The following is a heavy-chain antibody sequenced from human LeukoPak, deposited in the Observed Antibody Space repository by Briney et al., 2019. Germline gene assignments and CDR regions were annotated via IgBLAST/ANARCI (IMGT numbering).Heavy chain of an antibody. J-gene: IGHJ4*02. Sequence: GGSLRLSCAASGFTFSSYGMHWVRQAPGKGLEWVAFIRYDGSNKYYADSVKGRFTISRDNSKNTLYLQMNSLRAEDRAVYYCARIGYSSSSLDYWGQGTLVTVSS. D-gene: IGHD6-6*01. CDR1: GFTFSSYG. CDR2: IRYDGSNK. V-gene: IGHV3-30*02. CDR3: ARIGYSSSSLDY.